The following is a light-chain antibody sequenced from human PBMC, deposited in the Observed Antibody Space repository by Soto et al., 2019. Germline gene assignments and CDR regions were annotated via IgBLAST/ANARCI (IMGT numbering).Light chain of an antibody. CDR3: SSYTSSSTLEKV. CDR1: SSDVGGYNY. V-gene: IGLV2-14*01. CDR2: EVS. J-gene: IGLJ1*01. Sequence: QSVLTQPASVSGSPGQSITISCTATSSDVGGYNYVSWYQQHPGKAPKLMIYEVSNRPSGVSNRFSGSKSGNTASLTISGLQAEAEADYYCSSYTSSSTLEKVVRSGTKVTVL.